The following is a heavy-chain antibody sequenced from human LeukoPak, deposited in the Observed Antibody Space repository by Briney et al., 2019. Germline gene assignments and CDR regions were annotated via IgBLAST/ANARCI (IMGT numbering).Heavy chain of an antibody. CDR3: AQSLPGVNYFDY. Sequence: SQTLSLTCTVSGGSISSGSYYWSWIRQPAGKGLEWIGRIYTSGSTNYNPSLKSRVTISVDTSKNQFSLKLSSVTAADTAVYYCAQSLPGVNYFDYWGQGTLVTVSS. CDR2: IYTSGST. V-gene: IGHV4-61*02. CDR1: GGSISSGSYY. D-gene: IGHD3-10*01. J-gene: IGHJ4*02.